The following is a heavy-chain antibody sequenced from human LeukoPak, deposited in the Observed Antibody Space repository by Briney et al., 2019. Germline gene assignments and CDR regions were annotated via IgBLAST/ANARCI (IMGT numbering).Heavy chain of an antibody. V-gene: IGHV3-21*01. Sequence: GGPLRLSCAASGFTFRKYIMNWVRQAPGKGLEWVSSISTSSSYIYYADSVKGRFTISRNNAKNSLYLQMNSLRAEDTAIYYCARTDDYGDSGGSGVYSAFDYWGQGTLVTVSS. D-gene: IGHD4-17*01. CDR2: ISTSSSYI. CDR3: ARTDDYGDSGGSGVYSAFDY. J-gene: IGHJ4*02. CDR1: GFTFRKYI.